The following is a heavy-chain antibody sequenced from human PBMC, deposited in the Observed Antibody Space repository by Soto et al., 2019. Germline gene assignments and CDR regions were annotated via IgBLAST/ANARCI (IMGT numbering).Heavy chain of an antibody. CDR2: IYYSGST. CDR3: ARQGYDFWSGYYIDYYYYGMDV. CDR1: GGCISIRSYY. J-gene: IGHJ6*02. V-gene: IGHV4-39*01. Sequence: HSDRTALSSTVSGGCISIRSYYGGWIRQPPGKGLEWIGSIYYSGSTYYNPSFKSRVTISVDTSKIQFSLKLSSVTAADTAVYYCARQGYDFWSGYYIDYYYYGMDVCAQAITVTVSS. D-gene: IGHD3-3*01.